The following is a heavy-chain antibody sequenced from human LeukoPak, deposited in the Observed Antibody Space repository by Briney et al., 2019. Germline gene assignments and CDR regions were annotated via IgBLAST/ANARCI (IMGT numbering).Heavy chain of an antibody. V-gene: IGHV1-46*01. CDR1: GYSFTNYK. CDR3: ARATSPIAYDWSS. J-gene: IGHJ5*02. CDR2: IDPSGPSV. Sequence: GASVKVSCKASGYSFTNYKIHWLRQAPGQGLQWMGIIDPSGPSVTYAQIFQGRLIVTRDTSTSTVYMQLSSLRSEDTAMYYCARATSPIAYDWSSWGQGTLVTVSS. D-gene: IGHD5-12*01.